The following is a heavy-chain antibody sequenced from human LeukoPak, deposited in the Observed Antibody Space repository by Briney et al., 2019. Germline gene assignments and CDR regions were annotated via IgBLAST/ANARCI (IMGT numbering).Heavy chain of an antibody. D-gene: IGHD6-6*01. V-gene: IGHV3-23*01. CDR3: AREDARQPPHPCDY. J-gene: IGHJ4*02. CDR2: ISGGGGTT. Sequence: GGSLRLSCAASGFTFSSYAMTWVRQAPGKGMEWISSISGGGGTTFYAGGVKGRFTISRDNPKNTLYLQMNSLKVEDSAVYFCAREDARQPPHPCDYWGQGTLVTVSS. CDR1: GFTFSSYA.